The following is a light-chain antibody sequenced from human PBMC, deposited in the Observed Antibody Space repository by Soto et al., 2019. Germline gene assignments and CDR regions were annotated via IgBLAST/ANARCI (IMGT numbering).Light chain of an antibody. CDR2: AAS. V-gene: IGKV1-8*01. CDR3: QQYYSYPYT. CDR1: QGISSY. J-gene: IGKJ2*01. Sequence: AIRMTQSPSSFSASTGVRVTITCRASQGISSYLAWYQQKPGKAPKLLIYAASTLQSGVPSRFSGSGSGTDFTLTISCLQSEDCATYYCQQYYSYPYTFGQGTKLEIK.